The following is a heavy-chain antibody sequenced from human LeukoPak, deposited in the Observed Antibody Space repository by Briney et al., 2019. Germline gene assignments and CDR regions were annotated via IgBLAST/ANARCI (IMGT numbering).Heavy chain of an antibody. CDR2: IYYTGNT. CDR3: ARDRKYYYHMDV. D-gene: IGHD1-14*01. J-gene: IGHJ6*03. V-gene: IGHV4-30-4*07. CDR1: GGSMSSGGYS. Sequence: SETLSLTCAVSGGSMSSGGYSWSWLRQPPGRAMEFIAYIYYTGNTYFNPSLKTRVTISVDTSKNQFSLNLTSLTAADTAVYYCARDRKYYYHMDVWGKGTTVTVSS.